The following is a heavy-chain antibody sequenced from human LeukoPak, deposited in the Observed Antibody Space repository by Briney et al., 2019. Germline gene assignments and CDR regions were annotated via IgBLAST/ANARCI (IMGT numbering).Heavy chain of an antibody. V-gene: IGHV3-11*01. D-gene: IGHD5-12*01. Sequence: GGSLRLSCATSGFTFSVYAMSWIRQAPGKGLEWVSYISSSGSTIYYADSVKGRFAISRDNAKNSLYLQMNSLRAEDTAVYYCARGVWWLLDYWGQGTLVTVSS. CDR3: ARGVWWLLDY. CDR2: ISSSGSTI. J-gene: IGHJ4*02. CDR1: GFTFSVYA.